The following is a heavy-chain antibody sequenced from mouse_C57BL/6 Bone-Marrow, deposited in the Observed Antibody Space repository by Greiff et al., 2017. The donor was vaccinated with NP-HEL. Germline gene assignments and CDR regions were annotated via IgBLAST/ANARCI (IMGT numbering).Heavy chain of an antibody. CDR2: IDPENGDT. J-gene: IGHJ2*01. Sequence: EVKLVESGAELVRPGASVKLSCTASGFNIKDDYMHWVKQRPEQGLEWIGWIDPENGDTEYASKFQGKATITADTSSNTAYLQLSSLTSEDTAVYYCTHYYGSSPDYWGQGTTLTVSS. CDR1: GFNIKDDY. V-gene: IGHV14-4*01. CDR3: THYYGSSPDY. D-gene: IGHD1-1*01.